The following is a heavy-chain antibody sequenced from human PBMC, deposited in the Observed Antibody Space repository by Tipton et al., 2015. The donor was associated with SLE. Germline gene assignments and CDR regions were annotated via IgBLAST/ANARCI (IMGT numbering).Heavy chain of an antibody. CDR2: IYTGGST. Sequence: TLSLTCTVSCGSISSYYWSWIRQPPGKGLEWIGYIYTGGSTNYNPSLKSRVTISVDTSKNQFSLKLSSVTAADTAVYYCARGGSWGFDYWGQGTLVTVSS. D-gene: IGHD3-16*01. J-gene: IGHJ4*02. CDR1: CGSISSYY. CDR3: ARGGSWGFDY. V-gene: IGHV4-4*09.